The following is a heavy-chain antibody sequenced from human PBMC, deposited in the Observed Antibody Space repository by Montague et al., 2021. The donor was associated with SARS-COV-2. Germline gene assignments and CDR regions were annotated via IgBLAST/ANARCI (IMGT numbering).Heavy chain of an antibody. J-gene: IGHJ6*02. Sequence: SLRLSCAASGFTFSSYSMNWVRQAPGKGLEWVSSISSSSSYIYYADSAKGRFTISRDNAKNSLYLQMNSLRAEDTAVYYCASLTTDTLYYYYDMDVWGQGTTVTVSS. D-gene: IGHD1-14*01. CDR2: ISSSSSYI. V-gene: IGHV3-21*01. CDR3: ASLTTDTLYYYYDMDV. CDR1: GFTFSSYS.